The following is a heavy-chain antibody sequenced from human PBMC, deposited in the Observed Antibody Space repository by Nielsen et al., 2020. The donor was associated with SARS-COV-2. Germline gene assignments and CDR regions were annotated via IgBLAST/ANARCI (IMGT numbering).Heavy chain of an antibody. J-gene: IGHJ6*02. CDR1: GFTFGDYA. V-gene: IGHV3-7*03. CDR2: IKQDGSEK. D-gene: IGHD1-26*01. Sequence: GGSLRLSCTASGFTFGDYAMSWVRQAPGKGLEGVASIKQDGSEKYYVDSVRGRFTISTDNAKNSLYLQMNSLRAEDTAVYYCAKDLGRPEIYYYYYGMDVWGQGTTVTVSS. CDR3: AKDLGRPEIYYYYYGMDV.